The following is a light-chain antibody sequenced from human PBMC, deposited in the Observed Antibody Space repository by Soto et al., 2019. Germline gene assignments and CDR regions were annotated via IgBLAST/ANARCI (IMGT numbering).Light chain of an antibody. CDR3: QQYTNWPPVT. J-gene: IGKJ2*01. CDR2: YAS. Sequence: EIVMTQSPSTLSVSQGERVTLSCRASQFISTNLAWYQQRPGQAPRLLISYASTRSTGIPARFSGSGSGSEFYLTISSLQSEDFVVYYCQQYTNWPPVTFGQGTKLESK. V-gene: IGKV3-15*01. CDR1: QFISTN.